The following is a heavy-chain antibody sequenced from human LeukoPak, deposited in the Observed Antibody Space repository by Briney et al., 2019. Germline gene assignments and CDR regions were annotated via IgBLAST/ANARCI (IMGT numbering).Heavy chain of an antibody. CDR3: AKTGCTSTGCYENY. CDR1: GFTFSSYA. CDR2: ISGSGGDT. D-gene: IGHD2-2*01. J-gene: IGHJ4*02. V-gene: IGHV3-23*01. Sequence: GGSLRLSCAASGFTFSSYAMSWVRQAPGKGLEWVSVISGSGGDTYYADSGKGRFTISRHNSKNTLYLQMNSLRAEDTAIYYCAKTGCTSTGCYENYWGQGTLVTVSS.